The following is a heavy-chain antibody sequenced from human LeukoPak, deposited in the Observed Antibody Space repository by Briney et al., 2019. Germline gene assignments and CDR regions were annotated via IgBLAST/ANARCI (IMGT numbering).Heavy chain of an antibody. V-gene: IGHV3-9*01. CDR3: AKDNRRHYTSGPNPDSLH. J-gene: IGHJ4*02. D-gene: IGHD6-19*01. CDR2: ISWNSGSI. CDR1: GFIFNNYA. Sequence: GGSLRLSCAGSGFIFNNYAMHWVRQPPGKGLEWVSGISWNSGSIDYADSVKGRFTISRDNAKNSLYLQMYSLRVEDTAFYYCAKDNRRHYTSGPNPDSLHWGQGALVTVSS.